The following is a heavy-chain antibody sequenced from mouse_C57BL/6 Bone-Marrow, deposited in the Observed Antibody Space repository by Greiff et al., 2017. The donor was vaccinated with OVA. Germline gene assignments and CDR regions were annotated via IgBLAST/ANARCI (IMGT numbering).Heavy chain of an antibody. D-gene: IGHD4-1*01. J-gene: IGHJ2*01. CDR2: IDPHSGGT. Sequence: QVQLQQPGAELVKPGASVKLSCKASGYTFTSYWMHWVKQRPGRGLEWIGRIDPHSGGTKYNEKFKSKATLTLDKPSSTAYMRLSSLTSEDSSVNYSARGLTGRWDYFDYWGQGTTRTVSS. V-gene: IGHV1-72*01. CDR3: ARGLTGRWDYFDY. CDR1: GYTFTSYW.